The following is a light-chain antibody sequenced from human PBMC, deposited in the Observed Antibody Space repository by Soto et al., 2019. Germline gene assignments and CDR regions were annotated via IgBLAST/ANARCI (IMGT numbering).Light chain of an antibody. CDR2: TTN. J-gene: IGLJ1*01. CDR3: AAWDDSLNGHV. Sequence: QSVLTQPHSASGTPGQRVTISCSGSSSNIGTSSVHWFQQLPGTAPKLLISTTNQRPSGVPERFSGSKSGTSASLAISGLXSXDEADYYCAAWDDSLNGHVFGTGTKVTVL. CDR1: SSNIGTSS. V-gene: IGLV1-44*01.